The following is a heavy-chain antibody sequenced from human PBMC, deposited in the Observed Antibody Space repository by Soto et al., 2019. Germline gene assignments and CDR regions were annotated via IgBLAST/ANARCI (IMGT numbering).Heavy chain of an antibody. CDR2: ISSSGSTI. CDR3: ARAYGDYKDYYYYYYMDV. J-gene: IGHJ6*03. Sequence: QVQLVESGGGLVKPGGSLRLSWADSGFTFSDYYMSWIRQAPGKGLEWVSYISSSGSTIYYADSVKGRFTISRDNDKNSLYLQMNSRRAEDTAVYYCARAYGDYKDYYYYYYMDVWGKGTTVTVSS. V-gene: IGHV3-11*01. CDR1: GFTFSDYY. D-gene: IGHD4-17*01.